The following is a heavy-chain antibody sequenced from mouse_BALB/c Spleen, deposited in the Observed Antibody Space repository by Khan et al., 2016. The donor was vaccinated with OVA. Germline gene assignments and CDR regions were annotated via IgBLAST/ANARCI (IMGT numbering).Heavy chain of an antibody. V-gene: IGHV1S136*01. J-gene: IGHJ3*01. CDR1: GYTFTNYV. D-gene: IGHD4-1*01. CDR3: AREASSWDFSFPY. CDR2: INPYNAGT. Sequence: VQLQQSGPELVEPGASVKMSCKASGYTFTNYVMHWVKQKPGQGLEWIGYINPYNAGTRYNEKFKGKATLTSDISSTHATMELSSLTSEDAAVDYCAREASSWDFSFPYWGQGTLVTVSA.